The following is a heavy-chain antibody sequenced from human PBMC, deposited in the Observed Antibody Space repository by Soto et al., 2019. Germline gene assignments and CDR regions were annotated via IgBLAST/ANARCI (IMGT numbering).Heavy chain of an antibody. D-gene: IGHD5-18*01. CDR2: ISSRGGTI. CDR1: GFNFSDYY. J-gene: IGHJ4*02. Sequence: GGSLRLSCAASGFNFSDYYXTWIRQAPGKGLEWVSYISSRGGTIYYADSLKGRFTISRDNAKNSLYLQVNSLRAEDTAVYYCAKAFSGYSHAYDYWGQGTLVTVSS. V-gene: IGHV3-11*01. CDR3: AKAFSGYSHAYDY.